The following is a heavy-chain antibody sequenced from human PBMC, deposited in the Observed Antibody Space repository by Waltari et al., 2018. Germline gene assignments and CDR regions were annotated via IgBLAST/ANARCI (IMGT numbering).Heavy chain of an antibody. CDR2: ISGRGDST. V-gene: IGHV3-23*01. CDR3: TKGEGWCSSTSCYYNEY. CDR1: GFTFSSYT. Sequence: EVQLLESGGGLVQPGGSLRLSCVASGFTFSSYTMTWVRQAPGKGLEWVSGISGRGDSTYYVDSVKGRLTISRDNFKNMLYLQMNNLRAEDTAVYYCTKGEGWCSSTSCYYNEYWGQGSVVTVSS. D-gene: IGHD2-2*01. J-gene: IGHJ4*02.